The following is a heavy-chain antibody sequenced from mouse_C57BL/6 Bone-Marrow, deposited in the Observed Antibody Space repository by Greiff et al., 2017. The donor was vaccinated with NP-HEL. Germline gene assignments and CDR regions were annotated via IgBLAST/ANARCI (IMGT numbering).Heavy chain of an antibody. CDR1: GFTFSSYA. CDR3: ARFITTVGMDY. D-gene: IGHD1-1*01. J-gene: IGHJ4*01. CDR2: ISDGGSYT. V-gene: IGHV5-4*01. Sequence: EVQLVESGGGLVKPGGSLKLSCAASGFTFSSYAMSWVRQTPEKRLAWVATISDGGSYTYYPDNVKGRFTISRDNAKNNLYLQMSHLKSEDTAMYCCARFITTVGMDYWGQGTSVTVSS.